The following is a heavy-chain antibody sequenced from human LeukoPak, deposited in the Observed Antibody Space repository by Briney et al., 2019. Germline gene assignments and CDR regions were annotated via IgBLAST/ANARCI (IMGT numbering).Heavy chain of an antibody. CDR3: ARGLLIGGFDY. CDR2: IWYDGSNK. J-gene: IGHJ4*02. D-gene: IGHD2-21*02. V-gene: IGHV3-33*01. CDR1: GFTFSSYG. Sequence: GGSLRLSCAASGFTFSSYGMHWVRQAPGKGLEWVAVIWYDGSNKYYADSVKGRFTISRDNTKNTLYLQMNSLRAEATAVYYCARGLLIGGFDYWGQGNLVTVSS.